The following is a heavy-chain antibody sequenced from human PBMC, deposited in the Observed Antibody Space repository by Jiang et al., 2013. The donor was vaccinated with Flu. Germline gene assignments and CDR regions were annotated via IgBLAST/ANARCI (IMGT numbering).Heavy chain of an antibody. CDR1: GYSFTSYW. Sequence: VQLVESGAEVKKPGESLKISCKGSGYSFTSYWIGWVRQMPGKGLEWMGIIYPADSDTRYSPSFQGQVTISADKSISTAYLQWSSLKASDTAMYYCARHSGWIVGPTPSPDYWGRGNPWSPSPQ. CDR3: ARHSGWIVGPTPSPDY. D-gene: IGHD1-26*01. V-gene: IGHV5-51*01. J-gene: IGHJ4*02. CDR2: IYPADSDT.